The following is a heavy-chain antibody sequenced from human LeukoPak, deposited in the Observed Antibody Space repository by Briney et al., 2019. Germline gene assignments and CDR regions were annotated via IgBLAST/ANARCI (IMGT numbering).Heavy chain of an antibody. CDR1: GGSISSHY. Sequence: PSETLSLTCTVSGGSISSHYWNWIRQPAGKGLEWIGRIYSSGSTNYNPSLKSRVTMSVDTSKNQFSLKLSSVTAADTAVYYCARNKYYYDSTNNWFDPWGQGTLVTVSS. CDR3: ARNKYYYDSTNNWFDP. J-gene: IGHJ5*02. V-gene: IGHV4-4*07. D-gene: IGHD3-22*01. CDR2: IYSSGST.